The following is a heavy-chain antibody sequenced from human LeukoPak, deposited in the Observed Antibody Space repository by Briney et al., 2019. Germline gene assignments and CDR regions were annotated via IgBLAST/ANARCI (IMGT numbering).Heavy chain of an antibody. D-gene: IGHD3-22*01. CDR3: ARRRYHDSSGYQGYYFDY. CDR2: INHSGST. Sequence: SETLSLTCAVYGGSFSGYYWSWTRQPPGKGLEWIGEINHSGSTNYNPSLKSRVTISVDTSKNQFSLKLSSVTAADTAVYYCARRRYHDSSGYQGYYFDYWGQGTLVTVSS. J-gene: IGHJ4*02. V-gene: IGHV4-34*01. CDR1: GGSFSGYY.